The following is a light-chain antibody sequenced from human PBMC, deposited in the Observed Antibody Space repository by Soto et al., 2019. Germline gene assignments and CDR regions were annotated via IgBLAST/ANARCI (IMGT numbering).Light chain of an antibody. Sequence: EIVLTQSPGTLSLSPGERATLSCRASQSVSSSYLAWYQQKPGQAPRLLIYGASSRATGIPDRFSGSGSGTDFTLTIRRLEPEDFAVYYCQQYGSTPGFTFGPGTIVDIK. CDR3: QQYGSTPGFT. CDR2: GAS. V-gene: IGKV3-20*01. J-gene: IGKJ3*01. CDR1: QSVSSSY.